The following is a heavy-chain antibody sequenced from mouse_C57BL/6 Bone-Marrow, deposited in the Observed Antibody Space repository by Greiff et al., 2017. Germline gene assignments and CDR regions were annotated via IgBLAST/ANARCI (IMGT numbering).Heavy chain of an antibody. V-gene: IGHV5-9*01. D-gene: IGHD4-1*01. J-gene: IGHJ2*01. CDR2: ISGGGGNT. CDR1: GFTFSSYT. CDR3: ARRNWDFDY. Sequence: EVQLVESGGGLVKPGGSLKLSCAASGFTFSSYTMSWVRQTPEKRLEWVATISGGGGNTYYPDSVLGRFTISRDNAKNTLYLQMCSLRSEDTALYYGARRNWDFDYWGKGTTLTVSS.